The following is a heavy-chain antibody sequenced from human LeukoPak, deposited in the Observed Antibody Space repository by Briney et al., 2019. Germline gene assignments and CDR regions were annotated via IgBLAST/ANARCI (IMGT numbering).Heavy chain of an antibody. CDR1: GFTFSSYA. D-gene: IGHD3-10*01. Sequence: GGSLRLSCAVSGFTFSSYAMSWVRRAPGKGLEWVSAISGSGGSTYYADSVKGRFTISRDNSKNTLYLQMNSLRAEDTAVYYCAKDRQFRTFDYWGQGTLVTVSS. CDR3: AKDRQFRTFDY. J-gene: IGHJ4*02. V-gene: IGHV3-23*01. CDR2: ISGSGGST.